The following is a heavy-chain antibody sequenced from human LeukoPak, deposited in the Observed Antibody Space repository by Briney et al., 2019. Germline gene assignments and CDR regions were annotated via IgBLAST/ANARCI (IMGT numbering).Heavy chain of an antibody. Sequence: GRSLRLSCAASGFTFSSYSMNWVRQAPGKGLEWVSSISSSSSYIYYADSVKGRFTISRDNAKNSLYLQMNSLRAEDTAVYYCARERQVVTASYFDYWGQGTLVTVSS. V-gene: IGHV3-21*01. CDR3: ARERQVVTASYFDY. CDR1: GFTFSSYS. CDR2: ISSSSSYI. J-gene: IGHJ4*02. D-gene: IGHD2-21*02.